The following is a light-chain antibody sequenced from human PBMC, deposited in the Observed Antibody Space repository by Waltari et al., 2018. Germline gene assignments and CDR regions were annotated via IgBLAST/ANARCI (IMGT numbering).Light chain of an antibody. CDR3: QVWDSGSDHYV. CDR1: KIGSKN. Sequence: SYELTQPPSVSVAPGQTARITCDGDKIGSKNVHWYQHKPGQAPVLVVYDDGDRPSGIPDRFSGSKSGNTAALTISRVDAGDEAEYYCQVWDSGSDHYVFGTVTKVTVL. J-gene: IGLJ1*01. V-gene: IGLV3-21*02. CDR2: DDG.